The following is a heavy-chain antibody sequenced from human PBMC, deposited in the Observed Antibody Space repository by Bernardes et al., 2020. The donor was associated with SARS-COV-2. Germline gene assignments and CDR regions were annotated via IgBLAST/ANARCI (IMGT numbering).Heavy chain of an antibody. V-gene: IGHV3-73*01. CDR2: IRIKLKGYAT. D-gene: IGHD3-10*02. Sequence: GGSLRLFCPASGLFFSGPATQWVRQPAGKWLEWIGCIRIKLKGYATTYAASLKGRFVISRDDSRNTAYLQIHRLKIEDTAVYYCTGDYVYWDQESLVSVSS. J-gene: IGHJ4*02. CDR1: GLFFSGPA. CDR3: TGDYVY.